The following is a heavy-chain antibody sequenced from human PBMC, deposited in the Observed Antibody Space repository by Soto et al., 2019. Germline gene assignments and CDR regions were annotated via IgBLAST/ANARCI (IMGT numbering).Heavy chain of an antibody. D-gene: IGHD6-13*01. CDR1: GGNVRSSTYY. CDR2: IYYSGST. V-gene: IGHV4-39*01. CDR3: ARRGSSSWYGY. J-gene: IGHJ4*02. Sequence: SETLSLTCTVSGGNVRSSTYYWGWIRQPPGKGLEWIASIYYSGSTHNNPSLKSRVTMSVDTYTNQFSLKLNSVTAADTAVYYCARRGSSSWYGYWGQGTLVTVSS.